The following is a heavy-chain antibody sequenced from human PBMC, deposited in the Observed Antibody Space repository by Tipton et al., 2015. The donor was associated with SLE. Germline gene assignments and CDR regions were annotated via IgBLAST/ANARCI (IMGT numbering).Heavy chain of an antibody. Sequence: TLSLTCTVSGASINDHYWSWVRQSPGKGLEWIGYIYYSGSTTYNPSLKSRVTISVDKSQTRFSLKLSSVTAADTAVYYCARDWIMVPGVIRYYAMDVWGQGTTVTVSS. CDR1: GASINDHY. J-gene: IGHJ6*02. V-gene: IGHV4-59*11. CDR3: ARDWIMVPGVIRYYAMDV. CDR2: IYYSGST. D-gene: IGHD3-10*01.